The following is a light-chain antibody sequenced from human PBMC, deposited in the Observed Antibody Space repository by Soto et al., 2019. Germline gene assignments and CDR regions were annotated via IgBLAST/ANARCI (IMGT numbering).Light chain of an antibody. CDR2: GAS. Sequence: EIVLTQSPGTLSLSPGERATLSCRARQSVSSSYLAWYQQKSGQAPRLIIYGASRRATGIPDRFSGSGSETDFTLTFISLETDVVAVYDCQQYRTSPCTFGQGTKVEIK. CDR1: QSVSSSY. V-gene: IGKV3-20*01. CDR3: QQYRTSPCT. J-gene: IGKJ1*01.